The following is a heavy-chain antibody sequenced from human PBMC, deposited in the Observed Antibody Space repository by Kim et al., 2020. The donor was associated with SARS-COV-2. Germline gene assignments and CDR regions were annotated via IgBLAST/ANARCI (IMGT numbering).Heavy chain of an antibody. CDR1: GYTFTSYG. Sequence: ASVKVSCKASGYTFTSYGISWVRQAPGQGLEWMGWISAYNGNTNYAQKLQGRVTMTTDTSTSTAYMELRSLRSDDTAVYYCARWASSGFFTMVRGVIIALGFDPWGQGTLVTVSS. D-gene: IGHD3-10*01. V-gene: IGHV1-18*01. J-gene: IGHJ5*02. CDR3: ARWASSGFFTMVRGVIIALGFDP. CDR2: ISAYNGNT.